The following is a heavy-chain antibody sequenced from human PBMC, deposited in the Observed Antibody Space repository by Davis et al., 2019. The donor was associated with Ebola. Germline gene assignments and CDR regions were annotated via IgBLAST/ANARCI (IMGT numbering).Heavy chain of an antibody. CDR2: IRSKANSYAT. D-gene: IGHD6-19*01. V-gene: IGHV3-73*01. CDR1: GFTFSGSA. Sequence: GESLKISCAASGFTFSGSAMHWVRQASGKGLEWVGRIRSKANSYATAYAASVKGRFTISRDNAKNTLYLQMNSLRAEDTAVYYCAKTSSGWAGFDYWGQGTLVTVSS. CDR3: AKTSSGWAGFDY. J-gene: IGHJ4*02.